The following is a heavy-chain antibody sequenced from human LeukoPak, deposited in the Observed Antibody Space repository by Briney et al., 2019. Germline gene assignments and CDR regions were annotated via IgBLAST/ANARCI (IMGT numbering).Heavy chain of an antibody. V-gene: IGHV1-2*02. CDR3: ARDLEMATTLYWYFDL. Sequence: ASVKVSCKASGYTFTGYYMHWVRQAPGQGLEWMGWINLNSGGTNYAQKFQGRVTMTRDTSISTAYMELSRLRSEDTAVYYCARDLEMATTLYWYFDLWGRGTLVTVSS. D-gene: IGHD5-24*01. CDR1: GYTFTGYY. CDR2: INLNSGGT. J-gene: IGHJ2*01.